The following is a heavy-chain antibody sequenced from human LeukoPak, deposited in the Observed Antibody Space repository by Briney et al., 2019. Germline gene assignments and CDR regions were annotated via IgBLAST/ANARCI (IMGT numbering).Heavy chain of an antibody. CDR3: ASRYCGGDCYPTRHLDI. D-gene: IGHD2-21*02. V-gene: IGHV1-69*04. CDR1: GGTFSSYA. CDR2: IIPIFGIA. Sequence: SVKVSCKASGGTFSSYAISWVRQAPGQGLEWMGRIIPIFGIANYAQKFQGRVTITADKSTSTAYMELSSLRPEDTAVYYCASRYCGGDCYPTRHLDIWGQGTMVTVSS. J-gene: IGHJ3*02.